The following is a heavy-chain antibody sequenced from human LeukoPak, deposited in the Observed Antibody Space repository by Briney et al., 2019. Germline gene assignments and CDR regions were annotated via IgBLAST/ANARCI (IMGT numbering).Heavy chain of an antibody. V-gene: IGHV3-7*01. D-gene: IGHD1-1*01. CDR1: GFTFSSYW. J-gene: IGHJ4*02. CDR3: KSGGAAPGSFDY. Sequence: GGSLRLSCAASGFTFSSYWMSWMRQAPGKGLEWVANIKYDGNEEYYVDSVKGRFTISRDNAKNSLYLQLNSLRVEDTAVYYCKSGGAAPGSFDYWGQETLVTVSP. CDR2: IKYDGNEE.